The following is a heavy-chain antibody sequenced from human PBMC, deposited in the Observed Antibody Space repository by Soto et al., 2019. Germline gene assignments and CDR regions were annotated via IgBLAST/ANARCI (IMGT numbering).Heavy chain of an antibody. CDR3: AKERASGYDSVNWFDT. CDR2: ISGSGGST. D-gene: IGHD5-12*01. J-gene: IGHJ5*02. Sequence: PGGSLRLSCAASGFTFSSYAMSWVRQAPGKGLEWVSAISGSGGSTYYADSVKGRFTISRDNSKNTLYLQMNSLRAEDTAVYYCAKERASGYDSVNWFDTWGQGTLVTVSS. V-gene: IGHV3-23*01. CDR1: GFTFSSYA.